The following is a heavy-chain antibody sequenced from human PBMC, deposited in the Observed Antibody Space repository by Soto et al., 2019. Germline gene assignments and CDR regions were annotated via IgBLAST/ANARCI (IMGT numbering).Heavy chain of an antibody. V-gene: IGHV3-30*18. J-gene: IGHJ4*02. CDR2: ISYDGTYK. D-gene: IGHD6-13*01. CDR3: AKDRGYYSTSWAFY. Sequence: QVQLVESGGGVVQPGRSLRLSCAASGSSFSSYGIHCVRQVPGKGLEWVAVISYDGTYKHYADSLKGRFTFSRDNSNNTVYLQMNNLGAEDTAVYYCAKDRGYYSTSWAFYWGQGTLVTVSS. CDR1: GSSFSSYG.